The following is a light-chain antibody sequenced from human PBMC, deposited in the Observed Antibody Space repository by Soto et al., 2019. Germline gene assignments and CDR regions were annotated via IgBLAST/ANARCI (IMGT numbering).Light chain of an antibody. CDR2: AAS. CDR3: QQYHTYPPT. V-gene: IGKV1-8*01. CDR1: QGISSY. Sequence: AIRMTQSPSSFSASTGDRVTITCRASQGISSYLAWYQQKPGKAPKLLIYAASTLQSGVPSRFSGSGSGTDFTLTINCLQSDDFATYYCQQYHTYPPTFGQGTNVEIK. J-gene: IGKJ1*01.